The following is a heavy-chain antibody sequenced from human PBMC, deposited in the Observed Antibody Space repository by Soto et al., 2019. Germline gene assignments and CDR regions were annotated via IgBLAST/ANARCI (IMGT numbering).Heavy chain of an antibody. CDR1: GFTFKNFA. J-gene: IGHJ5*02. CDR2: IGGSGSSA. Sequence: EVQLLESGGGLVQPGGSLRLSCAASGFTFKNFAVSWVRQAPGKGMEWVSAIGGSGSSANYADSVKGRFTVSRDDSKSTLYLQMSGLRVVDTALYYCAKDAVAYNGEWDWFDLWGQGTLVTVSS. V-gene: IGHV3-23*01. CDR3: AKDAVAYNGEWDWFDL. D-gene: IGHD3-10*01.